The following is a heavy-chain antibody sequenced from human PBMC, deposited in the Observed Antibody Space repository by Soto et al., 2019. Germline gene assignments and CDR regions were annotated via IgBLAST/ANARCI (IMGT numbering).Heavy chain of an antibody. D-gene: IGHD2-21*02. CDR1: GGTFSSYA. CDR3: ARDRDGGNCGGDCYYYYGMDV. Sequence: SVMVSCKASGGTFSSYAISWVRQAPGQGLEWMGGIIPIFGTANYAQKFQGRVTITADESTSTAYMELSSLRSEDTAVYYCARDRDGGNCGGDCYYYYGMDVWGQGTTVTVSS. V-gene: IGHV1-69*13. CDR2: IIPIFGTA. J-gene: IGHJ6*02.